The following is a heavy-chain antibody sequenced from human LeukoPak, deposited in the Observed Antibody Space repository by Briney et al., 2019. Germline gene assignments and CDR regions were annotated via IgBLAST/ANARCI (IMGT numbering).Heavy chain of an antibody. V-gene: IGHV3-7*01. CDR2: IKQDGSEK. J-gene: IGHJ5*02. D-gene: IGHD6-13*01. CDR3: ARDQSSSWYVAWFDP. CDR1: GFTFSSYW. Sequence: GGSLRLSCAASGFTFSSYWVSWVRQAPGKGLEWVANIKQDGSEKYYVDSVKGRFTISRDNAKNSLYLQMNSLRVEDTAVYYCARDQSSSWYVAWFDPWGQGTLVTVSS.